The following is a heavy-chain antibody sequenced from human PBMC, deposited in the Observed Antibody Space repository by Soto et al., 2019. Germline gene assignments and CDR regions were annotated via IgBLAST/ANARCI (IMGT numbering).Heavy chain of an antibody. J-gene: IGHJ6*02. CDR3: ARHVPYCSDSSHCAYGLDV. Sequence: QVQLQESGPGLVRPSETLSLICTVSGGSISSYYWSWIRQPPGKGLEWIGYIYYSGTTRYNPSLKRRVTISVETSKNQFSLKLSSLTAADTAVYHCARHVPYCSDSSHCAYGLDVWGQGTTVTVSS. V-gene: IGHV4-59*08. CDR2: IYYSGTT. CDR1: GGSISSYY. D-gene: IGHD2-15*01.